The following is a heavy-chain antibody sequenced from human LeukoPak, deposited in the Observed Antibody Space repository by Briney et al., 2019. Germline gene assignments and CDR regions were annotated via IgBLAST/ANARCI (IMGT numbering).Heavy chain of an antibody. V-gene: IGHV3-30-3*01. Sequence: GRSLRLSCAASGFTFSSYAMHWVRQAPGKGLEWVAVISYDGSNKYYADSVKGRFTISRDNSKNTLYLQMNSLRAEDTAVYYCARASGFLEQWLEHNWFDPWGQGTLVTVSS. J-gene: IGHJ5*02. D-gene: IGHD6-19*01. CDR3: ARASGFLEQWLEHNWFDP. CDR2: ISYDGSNK. CDR1: GFTFSSYA.